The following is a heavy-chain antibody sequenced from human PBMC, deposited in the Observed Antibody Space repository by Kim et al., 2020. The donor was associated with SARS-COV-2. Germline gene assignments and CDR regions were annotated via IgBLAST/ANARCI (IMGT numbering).Heavy chain of an antibody. J-gene: IGHJ4*02. Sequence: GGSLRLSCAASGFTFSSYMMNWVRQAPGKGLEWLSYIGSSSSTIYYAESAKGRFTISRDNAKNSLHLQMNSLRAEDTAVYYCGAGSWFGELLFGGQGTLVTVSS. CDR1: GFTFSSYM. CDR2: IGSSSSTI. V-gene: IGHV3-48*04. D-gene: IGHD3-10*01. CDR3: GAGSWFGELLF.